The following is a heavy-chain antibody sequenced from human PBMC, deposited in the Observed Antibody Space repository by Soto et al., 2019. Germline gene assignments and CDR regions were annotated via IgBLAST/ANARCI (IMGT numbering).Heavy chain of an antibody. CDR2: IYNEFT. CDR1: GFTVTEIY. J-gene: IGHJ3*02. Sequence: EVQLVESGGGLVQPGGSLRLSCVASGFTVTEIYMNWVRQAPGKGLEWVSVIYNEFTDYADSVRGRFSISTDSSKNALYLQMNSLRAEDSAVYYCVREPRYCSGGSCSIMGDAFDIWGQGTMFTFSS. V-gene: IGHV3-66*01. D-gene: IGHD2-15*01. CDR3: VREPRYCSGGSCSIMGDAFDI.